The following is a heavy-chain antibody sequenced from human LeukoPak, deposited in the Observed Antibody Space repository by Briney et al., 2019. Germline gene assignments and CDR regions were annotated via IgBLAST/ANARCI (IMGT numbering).Heavy chain of an antibody. CDR1: GIXFSTFA. D-gene: IGHD5-12*01. J-gene: IGHJ4*02. V-gene: IGHV3-23*01. Sequence: PGGSLILSCAASGIXFSTFAMSWVRQASGRGLECVSVISGGGDRTYYAETVRGRFTISRDNSKDTLYLQMSSLRADDTAIYYCAKGHSAYGTGFDYWGQGTLVTVSS. CDR3: AKGHSAYGTGFDY. CDR2: ISGGGDRT.